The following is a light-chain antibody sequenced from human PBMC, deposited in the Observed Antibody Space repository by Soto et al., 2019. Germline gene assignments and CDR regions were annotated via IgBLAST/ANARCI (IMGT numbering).Light chain of an antibody. V-gene: IGKV1-9*01. Sequence: DIQLTQSPSFLSSSAGERVTLTCRASQGISSCLAWYHQKPGKAPQLLLYAVSTLQSGVPSRFSGSGAGTDLTLTIRVLQPDDFATYCYQQLNSYPLTFGGGTKVEIK. CDR1: QGISSC. CDR2: AVS. CDR3: QQLNSYPLT. J-gene: IGKJ4*01.